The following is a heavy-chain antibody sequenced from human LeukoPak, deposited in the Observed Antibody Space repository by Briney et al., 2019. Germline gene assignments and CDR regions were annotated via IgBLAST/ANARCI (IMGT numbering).Heavy chain of an antibody. V-gene: IGHV1-2*02. CDR2: INPNSGGT. CDR1: GYTFTGYY. CDR3: ARDPGYGGNLDY. J-gene: IGHJ4*02. D-gene: IGHD4-23*01. Sequence: ASVKVSXKASGYTFTGYYMHWVRQAPGQGLEWMGWINPNSGGTNYAQKFQGRVTMTRDTSISTAYMELSRLRSDDTAVYYCARDPGYGGNLDYWGQGTLVTVSS.